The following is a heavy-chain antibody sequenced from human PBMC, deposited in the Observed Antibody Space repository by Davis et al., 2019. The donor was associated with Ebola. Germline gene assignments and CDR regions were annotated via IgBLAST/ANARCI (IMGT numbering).Heavy chain of an antibody. CDR1: GYTFTSYA. V-gene: IGHV1-3*01. J-gene: IGHJ4*02. Sequence: AASVKVSCKAPGYTFTSYAMHWVRQAPGQRLEWMGWINAGNGNTKYSQKFQGRVTITRDTSASTAYMELSSLRSEDTSVYYCARDRGGDYSFDYWGQGTLVTVSS. CDR3: ARDRGGDYSFDY. D-gene: IGHD3-10*01. CDR2: INAGNGNT.